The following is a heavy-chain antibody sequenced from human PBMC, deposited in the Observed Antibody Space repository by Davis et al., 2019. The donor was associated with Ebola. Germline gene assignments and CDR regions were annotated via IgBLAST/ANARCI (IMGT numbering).Heavy chain of an antibody. V-gene: IGHV4-39*01. CDR2: IYYTGST. D-gene: IGHD1-26*01. CDR1: GGSISSYY. CDR3: ARHFSGGSYYF. Sequence: PSETLSLTCTVSGGSISSYYWGWIRQPPGKGLEWIGTIYYTGSTYYNPSLKSRVTISVDTSKNQFSLKLSSVTAADTAVYYCARHFSGGSYYFWGQGTLVTVSS. J-gene: IGHJ4*02.